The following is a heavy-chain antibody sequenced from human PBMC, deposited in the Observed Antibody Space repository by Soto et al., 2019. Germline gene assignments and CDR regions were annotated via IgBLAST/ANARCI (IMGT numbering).Heavy chain of an antibody. V-gene: IGHV3-21*01. D-gene: IGHD1-26*01. CDR3: ARDIDWYSNSSGFDN. J-gene: IGHJ4*02. Sequence: GGSLRLSCTVSGFAFNNYGINWVRQAPGKGLEWVSSISKSDYTYYSDSAKGRFTISRDNSKNTLSLQMNSLRAEDTAIYYCARDIDWYSNSSGFDNWGQGTLVTVSS. CDR1: GFAFNNYG. CDR2: ISKSDYT.